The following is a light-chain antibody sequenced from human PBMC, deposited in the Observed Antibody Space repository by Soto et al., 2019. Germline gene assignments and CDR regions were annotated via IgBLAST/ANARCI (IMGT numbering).Light chain of an antibody. J-gene: IGLJ1*01. CDR1: SSDVGRYDY. V-gene: IGLV2-14*01. CDR3: TSYTSTIPYV. CDR2: EVS. Sequence: QSVLTQPRSVSGSPGQSVTISCTGTSSDVGRYDYVSWYQQHPGKAPKLIIYEVSDRPSGVSPRFSGSKSGNTASLTISGLQVEDEADYFCTSYTSTIPYVFGSGTKVTVL.